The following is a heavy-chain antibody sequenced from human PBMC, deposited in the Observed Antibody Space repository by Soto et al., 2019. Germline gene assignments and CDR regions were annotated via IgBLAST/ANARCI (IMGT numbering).Heavy chain of an antibody. CDR2: IFPGDSDT. J-gene: IGHJ2*01. CDR1: GYSFTNYW. CDR3: ARQNHPSLGRDSFFVLAYCYLDP. V-gene: IGHV5-51*01. D-gene: IGHD2-21*02. Sequence: GESLKISCKGSGYSFTNYWIGWVRQKPGKGLEWMGTIFPGDSDTRYSPSFQGQVTIPDDRSTSTAYLHWSSLKAQDTAMYYCARQNHPSLGRDSFFVLAYCYLDPWGRGTLVPVP.